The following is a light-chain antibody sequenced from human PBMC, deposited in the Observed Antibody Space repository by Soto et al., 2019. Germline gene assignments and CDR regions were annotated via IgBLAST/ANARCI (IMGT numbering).Light chain of an antibody. V-gene: IGKV3-11*01. Sequence: EVVLTQSPATLSLSPGDRATLSCRASQSVSHALAWYQQKPGQAPRLLIHYASSRATGIPARFSGSGSETDFTLTISSLEPEDFAVYYCQQRGSWPPSITFGQGTKVDIK. CDR1: QSVSHA. CDR3: QQRGSWPPSIT. CDR2: YAS. J-gene: IGKJ1*01.